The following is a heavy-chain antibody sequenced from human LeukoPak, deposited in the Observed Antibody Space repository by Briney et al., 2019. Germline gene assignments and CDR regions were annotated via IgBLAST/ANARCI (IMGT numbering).Heavy chain of an antibody. J-gene: IGHJ4*02. CDR1: GFTVSSNS. CDR3: AKATGYLL. Sequence: GGSLRLSCTVSGFTVSSNSMGWVRQAPGKGLEWVSFIYSDNAHYSDSVKGRFTISRDNSKNTLYLQMNSLRAEDTAVYYCAKATGYLLWGQGTLVTVSS. D-gene: IGHD1-14*01. V-gene: IGHV3-53*01. CDR2: IYSDNA.